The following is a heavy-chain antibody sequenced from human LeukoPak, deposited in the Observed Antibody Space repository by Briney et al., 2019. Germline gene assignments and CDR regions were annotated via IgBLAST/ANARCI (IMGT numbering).Heavy chain of an antibody. J-gene: IGHJ4*03. D-gene: IGHD1-1*01. CDR1: GGSISSYY. Sequence: SETLSLTCTVSGGSISSYYWSWIRQPPGKGLEWIGFIYYSGSTNYNPSLKSRVNISVDTSKNQFSLKLSSVTAADTAVYYCARVRLQRFDYWGKGTTVTISS. CDR2: IYYSGST. V-gene: IGHV4-59*01. CDR3: ARVRLQRFDY.